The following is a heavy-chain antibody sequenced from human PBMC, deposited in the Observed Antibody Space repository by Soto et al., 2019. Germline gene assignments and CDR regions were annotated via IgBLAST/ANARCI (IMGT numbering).Heavy chain of an antibody. CDR1: GFTFSSYA. D-gene: IGHD3-10*01. CDR2: ISYDGSNK. J-gene: IGHJ6*02. V-gene: IGHV3-30-3*01. CDR3: ARAVEWFGELLGGMDV. Sequence: PGGSLRLSCAASGFTFSSYAMHWVRQAPGKGLEWVAVISYDGSNKYYADSVKGRFTISRDNSKNTLYLQMNSLRAEDTAVYYCARAVEWFGELLGGMDVWGQGTTVTVSS.